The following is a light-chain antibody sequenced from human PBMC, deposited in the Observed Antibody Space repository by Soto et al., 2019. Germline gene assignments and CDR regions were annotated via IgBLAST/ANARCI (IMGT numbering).Light chain of an antibody. CDR1: QDITDY. CDR3: QQLNRYPYT. V-gene: IGKV1-9*01. CDR2: AAS. Sequence: DIQLTQSPSFLSASVGDRVAITCRASQDITDYLAWYQQKPGKAPKLLIYAASTLQSGVPSRFSGSGARTEFTPTVTSLQPEDFATYYCQQLNRYPYTFGQGTKLEIK. J-gene: IGKJ2*01.